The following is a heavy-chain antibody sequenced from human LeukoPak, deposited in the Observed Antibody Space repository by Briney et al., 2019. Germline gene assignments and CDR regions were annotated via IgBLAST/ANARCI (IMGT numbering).Heavy chain of an antibody. D-gene: IGHD6-19*01. CDR1: GFTFTSHW. CDR2: ISGSGGST. CDR3: AKAAVAVNRNFDY. V-gene: IGHV3-23*01. J-gene: IGHJ4*02. Sequence: GGSLRLSCGASGFTFTSHWMSWVRQAPGKGLEWVSAISGSGGSTYYADSVKGRFTISRDNSKNTLYLQMNSLRAEDTAVYYCAKAAVAVNRNFDYWGQGTLVTVSS.